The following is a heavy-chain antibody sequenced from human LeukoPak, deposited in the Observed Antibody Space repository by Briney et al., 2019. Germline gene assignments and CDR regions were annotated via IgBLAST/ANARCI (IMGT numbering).Heavy chain of an antibody. D-gene: IGHD1-26*01. J-gene: IGHJ5*02. CDR2: IDKKDKGYATAT. CDR3: TNDSGTYNWFDP. CDR1: GFTYSDSA. Sequence: GGSVRLFCAACGFTYSDSAIQWVRQSSGKGLEWVGQIDKKDKGYATATAYAASVKGRFTISRDDSINTVYLQMKSLKTETTAHYYATNDSGTYNWFDPWGQGTLVTVSS. V-gene: IGHV3-73*01.